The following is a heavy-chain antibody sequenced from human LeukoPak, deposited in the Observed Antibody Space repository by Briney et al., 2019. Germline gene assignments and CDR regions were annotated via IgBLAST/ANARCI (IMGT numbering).Heavy chain of an antibody. CDR3: ALNRITGTTTLFDY. CDR2: ISAYNGNT. J-gene: IGHJ4*02. Sequence: ASVTVSCKASGYTFTSYGISWVRQAPGQGLEWMGWISAYNGNTNYAQKLQGRVTMTTDTSTSTAYMELRSLRSDDTAVYYCALNRITGTTTLFDYWGQGTLVTVSS. V-gene: IGHV1-18*01. D-gene: IGHD1-7*01. CDR1: GYTFTSYG.